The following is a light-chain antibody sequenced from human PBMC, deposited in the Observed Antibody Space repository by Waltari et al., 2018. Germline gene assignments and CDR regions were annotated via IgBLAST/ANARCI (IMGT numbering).Light chain of an antibody. CDR2: WAS. V-gene: IGKV4-1*01. CDR3: QQRSGWPQT. J-gene: IGKJ1*01. CDR1: QSVLYSSNNKNY. Sequence: DIVMTQSPDSLAVSLGERATINCKSSQSVLYSSNNKNYLAWYQQKPGQPPKLLIYWASTRESGVPDRFSGSGSGTDFTLTISSLQAEDVAVYYCQQRSGWPQTFGQGTNVEI.